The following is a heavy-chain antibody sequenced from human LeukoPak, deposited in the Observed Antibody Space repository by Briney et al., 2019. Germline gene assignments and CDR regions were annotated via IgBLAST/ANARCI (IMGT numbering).Heavy chain of an antibody. CDR2: IYYNGGT. Sequence: SETLSRTCTVSGGSISSYYWSWIRQTPGKGLEWIGYIYYNGGTNYNPSLNSRATISIATSKNQFSLKLSSVTAADTAVYYCARVGSGSFDLGGEETVVSVS. CDR1: GGSISSYY. D-gene: IGHD3-10*01. J-gene: IGHJ4*02. V-gene: IGHV4-59*01. CDR3: ARVGSGSFDL.